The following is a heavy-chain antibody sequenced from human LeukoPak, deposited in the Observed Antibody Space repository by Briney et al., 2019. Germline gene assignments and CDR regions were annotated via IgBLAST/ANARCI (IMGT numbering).Heavy chain of an antibody. CDR2: INPSGGST. J-gene: IGHJ4*02. Sequence: ASVKVSCKASGYTFTSYYMHWVRQAPGQGLEWMGIINPSGGSTSYAQKFQGRVTMTRDMSTSTVYMELSSLRSEDTAVCYCARGRTVTPVFDYWGQGTLVTVSS. V-gene: IGHV1-46*01. CDR1: GYTFTSYY. D-gene: IGHD4-17*01. CDR3: ARGRTVTPVFDY.